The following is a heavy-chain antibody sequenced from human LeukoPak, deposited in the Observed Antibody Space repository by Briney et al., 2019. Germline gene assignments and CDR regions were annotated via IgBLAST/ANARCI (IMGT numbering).Heavy chain of an antibody. Sequence: SETLSLTCTVSGGSISSSIYYWGWIRQPPEKGLEWIGTFYYSGSTYYNPSLKSRVTISVDTSKNQFSLNLSSVTAADTAVYYCASGNTAWYGGAFDIWGQGTMVTVSS. CDR1: GGSISSSIYY. J-gene: IGHJ3*02. CDR2: FYYSGST. V-gene: IGHV4-39*01. D-gene: IGHD3-10*01. CDR3: ASGNTAWYGGAFDI.